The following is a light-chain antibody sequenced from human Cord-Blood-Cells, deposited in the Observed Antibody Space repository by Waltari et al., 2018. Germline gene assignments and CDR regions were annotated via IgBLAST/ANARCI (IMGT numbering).Light chain of an antibody. V-gene: IGLV2-23*01. Sequence: QSALTQPASVSGSPGQSITISCTGTSSDGGSYNLVSWCQQHPGQAPKLMIYEGSKRPSGVSNRFSGSKSGNTASLTISGLQAEDEADYYCCSYAGSSTWVFGGGTKLTVL. CDR1: SSDGGSYNL. CDR2: EGS. J-gene: IGLJ3*02. CDR3: CSYAGSSTWV.